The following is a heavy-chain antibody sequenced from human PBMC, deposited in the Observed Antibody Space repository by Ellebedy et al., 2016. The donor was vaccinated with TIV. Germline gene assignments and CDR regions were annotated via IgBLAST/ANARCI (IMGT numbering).Heavy chain of an antibody. CDR1: GDSVSSNSVA. J-gene: IGHJ3*02. D-gene: IGHD2-15*01. Sequence: TLSLTXAISGDSVSSNSVAWNWIRQSPSRGLEWLGRAYRGSNDYAVSVKGRIIINSDISKNQFSLHLNSVTPEDTALYYCARGRWSAFDMWGQGTMVTVSS. V-gene: IGHV6-1*01. CDR3: ARGRWSAFDM. CDR2: AYRGSN.